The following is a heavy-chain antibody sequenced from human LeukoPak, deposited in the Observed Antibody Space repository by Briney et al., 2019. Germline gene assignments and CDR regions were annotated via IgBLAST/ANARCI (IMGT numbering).Heavy chain of an antibody. CDR1: GFTFSDYY. CDR2: ISNSGTTI. V-gene: IGHV3-11*04. CDR3: ARLRGGGWLPRPNDAFDI. J-gene: IGHJ3*02. D-gene: IGHD6-19*01. Sequence: PGGSLRLSCAASGFTFSDYYMSWIRLAPGKGLEWVSYISNSGTTINYADSVKGRFTISRDNAKNSLYLQMNSLRAEDTAVYYCARLRGGGWLPRPNDAFDIWGQGTMVTVSS.